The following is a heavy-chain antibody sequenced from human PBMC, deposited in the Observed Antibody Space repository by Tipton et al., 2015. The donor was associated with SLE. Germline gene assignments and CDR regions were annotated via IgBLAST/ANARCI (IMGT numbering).Heavy chain of an antibody. D-gene: IGHD2-15*01. V-gene: IGHV4-34*09. J-gene: IGHJ4*02. CDR1: GGSFSGCY. Sequence: TLSLTCAVYGGSFSGCYWSWIRQPPGKGLEWIGEINHSGSTNYNPSLKSRVTISVDTSKNQFSLKLSSVTAADTAVYYCARSPLDIVVVAATGFDYWGQGTLVTVSS. CDR3: ARSPLDIVVVAATGFDY. CDR2: INHSGST.